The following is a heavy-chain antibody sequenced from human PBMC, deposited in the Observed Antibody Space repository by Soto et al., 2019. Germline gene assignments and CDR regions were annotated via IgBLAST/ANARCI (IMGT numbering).Heavy chain of an antibody. Sequence: GGSLRLSCAASGFTFSSYAMHWVRQAPGKGLEWVAVISYDGSNKYYADSVKGRFTISRDNSKNTLYLQMNSLRAEDTAVYYCARDHTVRRYDILTGPAPTYYYYGMDVWGQGTTVTVSS. CDR1: GFTFSSYA. V-gene: IGHV3-30-3*01. CDR3: ARDHTVRRYDILTGPAPTYYYYGMDV. CDR2: ISYDGSNK. J-gene: IGHJ6*02. D-gene: IGHD3-9*01.